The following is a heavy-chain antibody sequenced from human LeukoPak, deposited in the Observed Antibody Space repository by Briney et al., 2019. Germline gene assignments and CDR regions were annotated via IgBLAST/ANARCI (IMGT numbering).Heavy chain of an antibody. Sequence: SETLSLTCSVSGDSISRYYWSWIRQPPGKGLEWIGYIYYSGSTNYNPSLESRVTMSVDTSKNQFSLKLDSMTAADTAVYYCARAGRRSLGPSSEWFDPWGQGTLVTVSS. D-gene: IGHD1-14*01. CDR3: ARAGRRSLGPSSEWFDP. CDR2: IYYSGST. CDR1: GDSISRYY. J-gene: IGHJ5*02. V-gene: IGHV4-59*01.